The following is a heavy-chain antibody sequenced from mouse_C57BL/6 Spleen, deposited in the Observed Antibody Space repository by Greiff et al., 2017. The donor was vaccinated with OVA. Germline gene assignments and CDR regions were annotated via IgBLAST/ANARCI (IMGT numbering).Heavy chain of an antibody. CDR3: ARSFDGSLYGMDY. CDR2: INPSSGYT. V-gene: IGHV1-7*01. CDR1: GYTFTSYW. J-gene: IGHJ4*01. Sequence: QVQLQQSGAELAKPGASVKLSCKASGYTFTSYWMHWVKQRPGQGLEWIGYINPSSGYTKYNQKFKDKATLTADKSSSTAYMQLSSLTYEDSAVYYCARSFDGSLYGMDYWGQGTSVTVSS. D-gene: IGHD2-3*01.